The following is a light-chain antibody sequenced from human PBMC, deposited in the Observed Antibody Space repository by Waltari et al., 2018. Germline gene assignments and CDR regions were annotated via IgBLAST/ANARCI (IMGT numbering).Light chain of an antibody. CDR3: QQRTIWPWT. CDR1: QDVLTY. Sequence: EIVLTQSPATLALSPGERATLSCRASQDVLTYLAWYQQKPGQAPRPLIHGASKRATGIPARFSGSGSGTAFTLTISSLEPEDFAVYYCQQRTIWPWTFGPGTKVNIK. V-gene: IGKV3-11*01. J-gene: IGKJ3*01. CDR2: GAS.